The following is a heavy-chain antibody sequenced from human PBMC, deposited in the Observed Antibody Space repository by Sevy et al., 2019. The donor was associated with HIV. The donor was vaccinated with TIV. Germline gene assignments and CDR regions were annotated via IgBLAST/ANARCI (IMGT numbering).Heavy chain of an antibody. J-gene: IGHJ4*02. V-gene: IGHV3-23*01. Sequence: GGSLRLSCAASGFTFSKYSMSWVRQPPGKGLQWVSTLSFGCGEINYADSVKDRFTISRDNSKSSVYLQMNNLRPEDTAVYYCAREGCTKPHDYWGQRTLVTVSS. D-gene: IGHD2-8*01. CDR1: GFTFSKYS. CDR3: AREGCTKPHDY. CDR2: LSFGCGEI.